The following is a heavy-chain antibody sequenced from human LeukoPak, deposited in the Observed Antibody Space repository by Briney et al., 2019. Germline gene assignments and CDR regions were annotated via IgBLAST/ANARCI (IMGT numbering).Heavy chain of an antibody. D-gene: IGHD3-3*01. CDR3: ARLGSGYLFDY. Sequence: GGSLRLSCAASGFTFSSYAMSWVRQAPGKGLEWVAVIWYDGSNTYYADSLKGRFTISRDNSKNTLYLQMNSLRAEDTAVYYCARLGSGYLFDYWGQGTLVTVSS. V-gene: IGHV3-33*08. CDR2: IWYDGSNT. CDR1: GFTFSSYA. J-gene: IGHJ4*02.